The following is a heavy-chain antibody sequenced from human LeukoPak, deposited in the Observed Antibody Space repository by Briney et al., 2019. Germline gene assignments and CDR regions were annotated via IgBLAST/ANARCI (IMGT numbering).Heavy chain of an antibody. V-gene: IGHV4-39*01. J-gene: IGHJ5*02. D-gene: IGHD3-10*01. CDR1: GGSISSSSYY. CDR3: ASRWRPIWCGELLPPGELHRGWFEP. CDR2: IYYSGST. Sequence: SETLSLTCTVSGGSISSSSYYWGWIRQPPGKGLEWIGSIYYSGSTYYNPSLKSRVTISVDTSKTQFSLKLSSVTAADTAVYYCASRWRPIWCGELLPPGELHRGWFEPWGQGTLVTVSS.